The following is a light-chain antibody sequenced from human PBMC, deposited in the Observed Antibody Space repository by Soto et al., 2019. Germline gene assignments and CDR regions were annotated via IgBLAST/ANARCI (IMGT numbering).Light chain of an antibody. Sequence: QSALIQPASVSGSPGQSIPISCTGTSSDVGGSNYVSWYQHHPHRAPKLLIYEVSYRPSGVSNRFSGSKSGNTASLTISGLQAEDEADYYCSSYTSSNTLEVFGIGTKLTVL. V-gene: IGLV2-14*01. J-gene: IGLJ1*01. CDR1: SSDVGGSNY. CDR3: SSYTSSNTLEV. CDR2: EVS.